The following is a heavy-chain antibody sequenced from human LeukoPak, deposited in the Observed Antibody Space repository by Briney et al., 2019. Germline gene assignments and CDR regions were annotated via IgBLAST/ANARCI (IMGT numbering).Heavy chain of an antibody. Sequence: ASVKVSCKVSGYTLTELSMHWVRQAPGQGLEWMGIINPSGGSTSYAQKFQGRVTMTRDTSTSTVYMELSSLRSEDTAVYYCARDQQWLNYWGQGTLVTVSS. CDR1: GYTLTELS. CDR3: ARDQQWLNY. D-gene: IGHD6-19*01. V-gene: IGHV1-46*01. J-gene: IGHJ4*02. CDR2: INPSGGST.